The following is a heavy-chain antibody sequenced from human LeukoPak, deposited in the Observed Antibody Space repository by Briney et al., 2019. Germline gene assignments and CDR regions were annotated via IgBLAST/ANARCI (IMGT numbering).Heavy chain of an antibody. J-gene: IGHJ4*02. CDR2: IHRGGNT. V-gene: IGHV3-66*01. CDR3: ARDPGYGLGVDYGDY. Sequence: GGSLRLSCAASGFTVSGNYMSWVRQAPGKGLEWLSVIHRGGNTYYGDSVKGRVTISRDSSKNTVFLQMDSLRAEDTAVYYCARDPGYGLGVDYGDYWGQGTLVTVSS. CDR1: GFTVSGNY. D-gene: IGHD3-10*01.